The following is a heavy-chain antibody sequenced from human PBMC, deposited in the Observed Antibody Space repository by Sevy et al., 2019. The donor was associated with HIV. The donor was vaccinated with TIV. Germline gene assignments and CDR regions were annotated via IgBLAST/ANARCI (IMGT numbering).Heavy chain of an antibody. V-gene: IGHV3-23*01. J-gene: IGHJ4*02. CDR2: IIGSGATT. CDR1: GFTFNTFA. CDR3: AKFAGDFPHFDF. Sequence: GGSLRLSCAASGFTFNTFAMTWVRQAPGKGLEWVSSIIGSGATTDYADSVKGRFTISRDNFKSTLFLHMNSLRAEDTALYYCAKFAGDFPHFDFWGLGTLVTVSS. D-gene: IGHD7-27*01.